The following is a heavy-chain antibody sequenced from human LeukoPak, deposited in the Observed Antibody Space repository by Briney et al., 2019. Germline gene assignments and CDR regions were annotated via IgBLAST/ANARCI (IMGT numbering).Heavy chain of an antibody. V-gene: IGHV3-53*01. D-gene: IGHD1-26*01. CDR3: ARALGSGTYYG. Sequence: GGSLRLSCAASGFTFDDYGMTWVRQAPEKGLEWVACFYSGESTFYADSVKGRFTISRDASKNTVHLQMDRLRADDTAMYYCARALGSGTYYGWGQGTLVTVSS. J-gene: IGHJ4*02. CDR1: GFTFDDYG. CDR2: FYSGEST.